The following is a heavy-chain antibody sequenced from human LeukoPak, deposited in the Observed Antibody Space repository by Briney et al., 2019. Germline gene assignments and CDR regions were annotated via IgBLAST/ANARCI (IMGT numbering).Heavy chain of an antibody. CDR1: GFTFSSYA. Sequence: GGSLRLSCAASGFTFSSYAIHWVRQAPGKGLEYVSAISSNGGDTYYASSVKGRFTISRDNSKNTMYLQMGSLRAEDMAVYYCARGIKGSSGPDYWGQGTLVTVSS. CDR2: ISSNGGDT. V-gene: IGHV3-64*01. J-gene: IGHJ4*02. D-gene: IGHD6-19*01. CDR3: ARGIKGSSGPDY.